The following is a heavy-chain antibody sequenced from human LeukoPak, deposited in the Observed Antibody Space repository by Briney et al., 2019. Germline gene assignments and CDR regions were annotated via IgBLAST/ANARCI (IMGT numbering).Heavy chain of an antibody. J-gene: IGHJ5*02. Sequence: GASVKVSCKASGYTFTSYYMHWVRQAPGQGLEWMGIINPSGGSTSYAQKFQGRVTMTRDMSTSTVYMELSSLRSEDTAVYYCARGRVLFGVVIDKTENWFDPWGQGTLVTVSS. D-gene: IGHD3-3*01. CDR3: ARGRVLFGVVIDKTENWFDP. CDR1: GYTFTSYY. CDR2: INPSGGST. V-gene: IGHV1-46*01.